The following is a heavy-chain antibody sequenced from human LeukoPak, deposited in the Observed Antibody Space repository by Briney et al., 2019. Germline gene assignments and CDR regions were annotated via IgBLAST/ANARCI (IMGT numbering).Heavy chain of an antibody. D-gene: IGHD3-22*01. CDR1: GFTVSSNY. Sequence: GGSLRLSCVASGFTVSSNYMSWVRQAPGKGLEWVSVIYSGGSTYYADSVKGRFTFSRDNSKNTLYLQMNSLRAEDTAVYYCARDGHYDSSGYYYVWVFDYWGQGTLVTVSS. V-gene: IGHV3-66*01. CDR2: IYSGGST. CDR3: ARDGHYDSSGYYYVWVFDY. J-gene: IGHJ4*02.